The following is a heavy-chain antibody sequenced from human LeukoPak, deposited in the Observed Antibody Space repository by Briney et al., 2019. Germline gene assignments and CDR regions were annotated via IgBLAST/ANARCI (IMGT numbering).Heavy chain of an antibody. D-gene: IGHD3-10*01. Sequence: GESLRISCKGSGYSFTSYWISWVRQMPGKGLEWMGRIDPSDSYTNYSPSFQGHVTISADKSISTAYLQWSSLKASDTATYYCARVGGEVTMVRGVMVSASDYWGQGTLVTVSS. J-gene: IGHJ4*02. CDR3: ARVGGEVTMVRGVMVSASDY. CDR1: GYSFTSYW. V-gene: IGHV5-10-1*01. CDR2: IDPSDSYT.